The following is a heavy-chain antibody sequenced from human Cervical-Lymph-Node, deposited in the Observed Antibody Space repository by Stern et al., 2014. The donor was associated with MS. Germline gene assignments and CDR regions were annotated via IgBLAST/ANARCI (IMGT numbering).Heavy chain of an antibody. J-gene: IGHJ1*01. CDR2: ISYDGSNE. CDR1: GFTFSDYG. D-gene: IGHD3-22*01. V-gene: IGHV3-30*18. Sequence: VQLVESGGGVVQPGRSLRLSCAASGFTFSDYGMHWVRQAPGKGLEWVAVISYDGSNEYYADSVKGRFTISRDNSKNTLYLQMNSLRAEDTAVYYCAKPSHYYDSSGALGYFQHWGQGTLVTVSS. CDR3: AKPSHYYDSSGALGYFQH.